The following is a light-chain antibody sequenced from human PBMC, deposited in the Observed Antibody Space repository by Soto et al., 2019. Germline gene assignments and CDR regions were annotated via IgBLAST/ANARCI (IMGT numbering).Light chain of an antibody. Sequence: EIVLTQSPATLYLSTGERATLSCRASQSFSRDLAWYQQNPAQAPRLLIHDASNRATGIQARFSGRGSGTAFTLTISSLETEDFAVHYCQQRSTWPRTFGQGNKLEI. J-gene: IGKJ2*01. CDR2: DAS. CDR3: QQRSTWPRT. CDR1: QSFSRD. V-gene: IGKV3-11*01.